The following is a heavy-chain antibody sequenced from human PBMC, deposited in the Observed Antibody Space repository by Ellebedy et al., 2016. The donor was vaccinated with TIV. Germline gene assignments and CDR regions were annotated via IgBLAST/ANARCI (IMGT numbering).Heavy chain of an antibody. J-gene: IGHJ4*02. CDR2: IIPILGIA. Sequence: ASVKVPCKASGYTFTSYGISWVRQAPGQGLEWMGRIIPILGIANYAQKFQGRVTITADKSTSTAYMELSSLRSEDTAVYYCARVKSGDSYWGQGTLVTVSS. D-gene: IGHD1-26*01. V-gene: IGHV1-69*04. CDR3: ARVKSGDSY. CDR1: GYTFTSYG.